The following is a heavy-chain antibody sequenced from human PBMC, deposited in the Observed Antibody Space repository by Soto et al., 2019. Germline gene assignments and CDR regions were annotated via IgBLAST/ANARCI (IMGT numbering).Heavy chain of an antibody. J-gene: IGHJ6*02. V-gene: IGHV4-4*02. Sequence: PSETLCLTCGVSGGSISSSNWWSWVRQPPGKGLEWIGEIYHSGSTNYNPSLKSRVTISVDKSKNQFSLKLSSVTAADTAVYYCAGPTTVTTCCIDVWGQGTTVTVSS. CDR2: IYHSGST. D-gene: IGHD4-4*01. CDR3: AGPTTVTTCCIDV. CDR1: GGSISSSNW.